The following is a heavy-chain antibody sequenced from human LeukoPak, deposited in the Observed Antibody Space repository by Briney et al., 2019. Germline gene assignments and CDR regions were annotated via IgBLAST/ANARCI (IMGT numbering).Heavy chain of an antibody. CDR2: VYTTGST. V-gene: IGHV4-4*07. Sequence: SETLSLTCSVSGGSISGYYWSWIRHPAGEGLEWIGHVYTTGSTNYNPSLKSRVTVSVDTSKNQFSLKLSSVTAADTAVYYCARRRAEGGSNGHYNWFDPWGQGILVTVSS. CDR3: ARRRAEGGSNGHYNWFDP. CDR1: GGSISGYY. J-gene: IGHJ5*02. D-gene: IGHD6-13*01.